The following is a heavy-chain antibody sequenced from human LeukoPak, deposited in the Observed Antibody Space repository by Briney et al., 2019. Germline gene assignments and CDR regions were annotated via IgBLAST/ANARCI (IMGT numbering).Heavy chain of an antibody. CDR1: GGSFSGYY. J-gene: IGHJ4*02. D-gene: IGHD6-6*01. CDR3: ARGRDSIAARHFDY. V-gene: IGHV4-34*01. Sequence: PSETLSLTCAVYGGSFSGYYWSWIRQPPGKGLEWIGEINRSGSTNYNPSLKSRVTISVDTSKNQFSLKLSSVTAADTAVYYCARGRDSIAARHFDYWGQGTLVTVSS. CDR2: INRSGST.